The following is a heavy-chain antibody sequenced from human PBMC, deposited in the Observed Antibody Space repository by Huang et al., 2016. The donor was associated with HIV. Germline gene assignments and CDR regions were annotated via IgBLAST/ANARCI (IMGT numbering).Heavy chain of an antibody. V-gene: IGHV6-1*01. D-gene: IGHD3-9*01. CDR1: GDSVSANSVT. CDR2: AYDRSKCYD. Sequence: QVQLQQSGPGLLKPSQTLSLTCAISGDSVSANSVTWNWIRQSPSGGLEWLGRAYDRSKCYDDYAESVKSRITIDTDISKNHFSRQLQSVVPEDTAVYFCARGHDFYYDKTGYSFDYWGQGSLVTVST. CDR3: ARGHDFYYDKTGYSFDY. J-gene: IGHJ4*02.